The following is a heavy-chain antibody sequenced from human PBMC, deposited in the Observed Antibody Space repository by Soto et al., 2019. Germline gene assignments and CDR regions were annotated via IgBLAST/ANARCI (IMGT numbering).Heavy chain of an antibody. J-gene: IGHJ4*02. CDR3: ARVYCSGGSCYRLDY. CDR1: GFTCSSYW. Sequence: EVQLVESGGGLVQPGGSLRLSCAASGFTCSSYWMHWVRQAPVKGLVWVSRINSDGSSTSYADSVQGRFTISRDNAKNTLYLQMNRLRAEDTAVYYCARVYCSGGSCYRLDYWGQGTLVTVSS. CDR2: INSDGSST. V-gene: IGHV3-74*01. D-gene: IGHD2-15*01.